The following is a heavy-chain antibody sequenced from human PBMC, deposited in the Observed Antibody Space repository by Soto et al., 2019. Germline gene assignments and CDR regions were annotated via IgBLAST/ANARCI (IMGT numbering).Heavy chain of an antibody. CDR2: IGSAGDT. J-gene: IGHJ6*02. CDR1: GFTFSRFD. CDR3: ARGDEGLFDYGMDV. Sequence: EVQLVESGGCLVQPGGSLRLSCAASGFTFSRFDMHWVRQVAGKGLEWVSTIGSAGDTYYSDSVRDRFTISSGNGKNSLYLQMNSLRAGDTAVYYCARGDEGLFDYGMDVWGQVTTVTVSS. V-gene: IGHV3-13*01. D-gene: IGHD2-21*02.